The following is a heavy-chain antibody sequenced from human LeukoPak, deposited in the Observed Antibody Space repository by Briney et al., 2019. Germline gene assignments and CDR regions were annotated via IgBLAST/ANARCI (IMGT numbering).Heavy chain of an antibody. CDR3: TRMTAGHDY. Sequence: PSETLTLSCAASGVSFDDYYRSWVRQAPGKGLEWIGESNHSGYTNDSASLKSRVTLSIYTPRKQFSLNLRSVTVADTGIYYCTRMTAGHDYWGQGTLVTVSS. CDR2: SNHSGYT. D-gene: IGHD2-21*02. V-gene: IGHV4-34*01. CDR1: GVSFDDYY. J-gene: IGHJ4*02.